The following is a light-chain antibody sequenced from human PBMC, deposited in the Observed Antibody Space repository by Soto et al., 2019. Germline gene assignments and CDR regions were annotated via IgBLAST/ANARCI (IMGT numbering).Light chain of an antibody. CDR3: HQHCNCPPIT. Sequence: IVLTQSPVTLSLSQRERATLSCRASQSVSRSYLAWYQQKPGQAPRLLIYGASSRATGIPDRFSGSGSGTDVTLTISRRVEEEVAVYYCHQHCNCPPITFGEGTLLDIK. V-gene: IGKV3D-20*02. CDR1: QSVSRSY. CDR2: GAS. J-gene: IGKJ5*01.